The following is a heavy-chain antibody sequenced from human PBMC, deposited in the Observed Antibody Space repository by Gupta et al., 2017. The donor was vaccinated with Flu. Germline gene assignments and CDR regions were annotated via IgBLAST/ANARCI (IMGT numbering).Heavy chain of an antibody. CDR1: GGSIRSGSYY. V-gene: IGHV4-61*02. Sequence: QVQLQESGPGLVKPSQTLSLTCTVSGGSIRSGSYYWSWIRQPAGKGLEWIGRIYTSGSTNYNPSLKSRVTISVDTSKNQFSLKLSSVTAADTAVYYCARERRPPWRDFDYWGQGTLVTVSS. CDR2: IYTSGST. CDR3: ARERRPPWRDFDY. J-gene: IGHJ4*02. D-gene: IGHD3-3*01.